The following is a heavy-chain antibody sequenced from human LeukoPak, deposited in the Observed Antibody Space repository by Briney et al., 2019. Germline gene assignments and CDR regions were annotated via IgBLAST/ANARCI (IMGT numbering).Heavy chain of an antibody. Sequence: SETLSLTCAVHGGSFSNYFWTWIRQPPGKGLEWIGEISQSGSTRYNPPLESRVSLSVDMSNNQSPLRLSSVTAADTAIYFCALSTTRVTTRTLDHWGQGTLVTVSS. V-gene: IGHV4-34*01. CDR2: ISQSGST. CDR1: GGSFSNYF. D-gene: IGHD4-17*01. CDR3: ALSTTRVTTRTLDH. J-gene: IGHJ4*02.